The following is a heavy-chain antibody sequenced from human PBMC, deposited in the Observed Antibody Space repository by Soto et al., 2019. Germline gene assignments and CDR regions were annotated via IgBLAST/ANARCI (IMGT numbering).Heavy chain of an antibody. CDR1: GLTFSDHY. CDR2: IRNKANSYTT. CDR3: ARGKAVARTYSLDY. D-gene: IGHD6-19*01. Sequence: GGSLRLSCAASGLTFSDHYMDWVRQAPGKGLEWVGRIRNKANSYTTEYAASVKGRFTISRDESNNSMYLQMNSLKTEDTAVYYCARGKAVARTYSLDYWGQGTLVTVSS. V-gene: IGHV3-72*01. J-gene: IGHJ4*02.